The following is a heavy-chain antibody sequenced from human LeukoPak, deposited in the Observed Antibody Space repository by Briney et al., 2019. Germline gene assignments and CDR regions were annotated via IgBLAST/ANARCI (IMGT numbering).Heavy chain of an antibody. CDR2: IKSKTDGGTT. V-gene: IGHV3-15*01. J-gene: IGHJ4*02. CDR1: GFTFNNAW. D-gene: IGHD2-15*01. Sequence: GGSLRLSCAASGFTFNNAWMSWVRQAPGKGLEWVGRIKSKTDGGTTDYAAPVKGRFTISRDDSKTTLYLQMNSLRSEDTAVYYCITGCSGGSCYLTSLWGQGTLVTVSS. CDR3: ITGCSGGSCYLTSL.